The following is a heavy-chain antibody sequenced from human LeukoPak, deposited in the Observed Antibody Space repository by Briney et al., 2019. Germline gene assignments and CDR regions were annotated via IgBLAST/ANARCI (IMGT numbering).Heavy chain of an antibody. V-gene: IGHV4-39*07. Sequence: SETLSLTCTVSGGSISSSSYYWGWIRQPPRKGLEWIGSIYYSGSTYYNPSLKSRVTISVDTSKNQFSLKLSSVTAADTAVYYCARGNGSPPYYFDYWGQGTLVTVSS. J-gene: IGHJ4*02. CDR3: ARGNGSPPYYFDY. CDR1: GGSISSSSYY. CDR2: IYYSGST. D-gene: IGHD1-26*01.